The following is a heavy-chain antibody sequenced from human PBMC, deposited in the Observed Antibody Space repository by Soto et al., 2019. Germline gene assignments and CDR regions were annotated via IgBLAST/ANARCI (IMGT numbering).Heavy chain of an antibody. V-gene: IGHV3-23*01. Sequence: EVQLLESGGGLVQPGGSLRLSCAASGFTFSRNAMSWVRQAPGKGLEWVSGISGGGGATYYADSVKGWFTISRDNSKNTLYLQMNSLRAEDTAIYYCAKSEPYGSGSYYFDYWGQGTLVTVSS. CDR3: AKSEPYGSGSYYFDY. D-gene: IGHD1-26*01. CDR2: ISGGGGAT. J-gene: IGHJ4*02. CDR1: GFTFSRNA.